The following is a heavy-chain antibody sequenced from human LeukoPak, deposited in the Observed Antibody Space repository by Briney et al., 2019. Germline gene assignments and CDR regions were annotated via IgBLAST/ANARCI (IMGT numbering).Heavy chain of an antibody. V-gene: IGHV3-23*01. Sequence: GGSLRLPCAASGFTFSSYAMSWVRQAPGKGLEWVSAISGSGGSTYYADSVKGRFTISRDNSKNTLYLQMNSLRAEDTAVHYCAKDLPGYGDYVLFGYWGQGTLVTVSS. J-gene: IGHJ4*02. CDR1: GFTFSSYA. CDR2: ISGSGGST. D-gene: IGHD4-17*01. CDR3: AKDLPGYGDYVLFGY.